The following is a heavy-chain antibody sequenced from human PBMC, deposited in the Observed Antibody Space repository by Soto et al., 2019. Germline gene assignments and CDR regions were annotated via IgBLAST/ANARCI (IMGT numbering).Heavy chain of an antibody. Sequence: QVQLVQSGAEVKKPGSSVRVSCKASGGTLNSYTISWVRQAPGQGLEWMGGIIPVFGTTDYAQKFQGRVTITADQSTGTASLDLFSLRSEDTAIYYCSISNSYGRVDFWGQGTLVTVSS. CDR3: SISNSYGRVDF. D-gene: IGHD4-17*01. J-gene: IGHJ4*02. CDR2: IIPVFGTT. V-gene: IGHV1-69*01. CDR1: GGTLNSYT.